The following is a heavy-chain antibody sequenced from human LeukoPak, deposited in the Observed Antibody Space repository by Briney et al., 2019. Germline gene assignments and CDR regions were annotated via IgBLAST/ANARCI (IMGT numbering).Heavy chain of an antibody. J-gene: IGHJ2*01. Sequence: ASVKVSCKASGYTFISYGISWVRQAPGQGLEWMGWISGYNGNTNYAQSLQGRVTMTTDTSTSTAYMELRSPRSDDTAVYYCARGLGVVTAQSEQPKPRYFDLWGRGTQVTVSS. CDR3: ARGLGVVTAQSEQPKPRYFDL. CDR1: GYTFISYG. D-gene: IGHD2-21*02. V-gene: IGHV1-18*01. CDR2: ISGYNGNT.